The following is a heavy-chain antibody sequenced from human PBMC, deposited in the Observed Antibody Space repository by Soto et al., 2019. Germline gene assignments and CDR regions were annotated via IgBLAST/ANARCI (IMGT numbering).Heavy chain of an antibody. Sequence: SETLSLTCTVSGGSISSSSYYWGWIRQPPGKGLEWIGSIYYSGSTYYNPSLKSRVTISVDTSKNQFSLKLSSVTAAYTAVYYCARQEYSGYDMALDYWGQGTLVTVSS. V-gene: IGHV4-39*01. J-gene: IGHJ4*02. CDR3: ARQEYSGYDMALDY. CDR1: GGSISSSSYY. CDR2: IYYSGST. D-gene: IGHD5-12*01.